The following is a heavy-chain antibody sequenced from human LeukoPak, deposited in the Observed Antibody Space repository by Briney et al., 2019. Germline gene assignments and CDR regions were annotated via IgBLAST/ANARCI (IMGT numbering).Heavy chain of an antibody. CDR1: GYTFTGYG. Sequence: GASVKVSCKTSGYTFTGYGISWVRQAPGQGLEWLGWIDGYSGDRNYAEKVQGRVSMTTDTSTSTASIELGSLTYDDTAVYYCARDYGGTFYDYWGQGTLIIVSS. D-gene: IGHD2/OR15-2a*01. V-gene: IGHV1-18*01. CDR2: IDGYSGDR. J-gene: IGHJ4*02. CDR3: ARDYGGTFYDY.